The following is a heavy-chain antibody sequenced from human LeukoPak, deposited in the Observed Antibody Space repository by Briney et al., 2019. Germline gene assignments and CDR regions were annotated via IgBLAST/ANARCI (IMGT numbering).Heavy chain of an antibody. V-gene: IGHV3-33*01. Sequence: GGSLRLSCAASGFTFSSNGMHWVRQAAGKGLEWVAVIWYDGSDNYYVDSVKGRFTISRDDSKHTVNLQMDRLRAEDPAVYSCAREPAPRYYGDFDYWGQGTLVTVSS. CDR2: IWYDGSDN. CDR1: GFTFSSNG. CDR3: AREPAPRYYGDFDY. D-gene: IGHD4-17*01. J-gene: IGHJ4*02.